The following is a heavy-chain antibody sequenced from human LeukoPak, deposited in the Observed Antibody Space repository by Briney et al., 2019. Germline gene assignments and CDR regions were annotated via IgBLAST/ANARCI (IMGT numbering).Heavy chain of an antibody. V-gene: IGHV3-23*01. D-gene: IGHD5-18*01. CDR2: ISGSGGST. Sequence: GGSLRLSCAASGFTFSSYAMSWVRQAPGKGLEWVSAISGSGGSTYYADSVKGRFTISRDNSKNTLYLQMNSLRAEDTAVYYCANLRGYSYGLPFDYWGQGTLVTVSS. CDR3: ANLRGYSYGLPFDY. CDR1: GFTFSSYA. J-gene: IGHJ4*02.